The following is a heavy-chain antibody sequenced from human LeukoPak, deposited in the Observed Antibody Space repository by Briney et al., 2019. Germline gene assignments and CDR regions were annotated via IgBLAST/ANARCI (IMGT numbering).Heavy chain of an antibody. J-gene: IGHJ5*02. CDR3: AKLGYCSGGSCYRWLDP. V-gene: IGHV3-23*01. CDR1: GFTFSSYA. Sequence: PGGSLRLSCAASGFTFSSYAMSWVRHAPGKGLEWVSTIGGRDGGTYYADSVKGQFTVSRDNSKDTLYLQVNSLRAEDTAVHYRAKLGYCSGGSCYRWLDPWGQGTLVTVSS. D-gene: IGHD2-15*01. CDR2: IGGRDGGT.